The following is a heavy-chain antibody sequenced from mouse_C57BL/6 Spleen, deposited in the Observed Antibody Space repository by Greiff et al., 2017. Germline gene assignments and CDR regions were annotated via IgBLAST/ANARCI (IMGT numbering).Heavy chain of an antibody. CDR2: IYPGDGDT. Sequence: QVQLKESGPELVKPGASVKISCKASGYAFSSSWMNWVKQRPGKGLEWIGRIYPGDGDTNYNGKFKGRATLTADKSSSTAYMQLSSLTSEDSAVYFCARSGSYNFGYWGQGTTLTVSS. CDR3: ARSGSYNFGY. CDR1: GYAFSSSW. J-gene: IGHJ2*01. V-gene: IGHV1-82*01. D-gene: IGHD1-1*02.